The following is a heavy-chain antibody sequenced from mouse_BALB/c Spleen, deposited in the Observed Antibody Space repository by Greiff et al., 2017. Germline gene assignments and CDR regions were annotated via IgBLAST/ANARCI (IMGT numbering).Heavy chain of an antibody. CDR1: GYAFTNYL. CDR2: INPGSGGT. D-gene: IGHD1-1*01. V-gene: IGHV1-54*01. J-gene: IGHJ1*01. CDR3: AKESYYYGSSYVRYFDV. Sequence: VQLQQSGAELVRPGTSVKVSCKASGYAFTNYLIEWVKQRPGQGLEWIGVINPGSGGTNYNEKFKGKATLTADKSSSTAYMQLSSLTSDDSAVYFCAKESYYYGSSYVRYFDVWGAGTTVTVSS.